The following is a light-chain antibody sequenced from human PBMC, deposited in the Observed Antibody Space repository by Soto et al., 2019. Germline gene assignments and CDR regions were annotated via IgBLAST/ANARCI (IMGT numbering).Light chain of an antibody. Sequence: DIQMTQSPSYVSASVGDTVTVTCRASRNISSWLAWYQVRPGKAPNLLIYGASTLQNGAPSRFSGSGSGTDFTLTVINLQPEDLATYYCQQGHNFPFTFGPGTKVDIK. CDR1: RNISSW. CDR3: QQGHNFPFT. V-gene: IGKV1-12*01. J-gene: IGKJ3*01. CDR2: GAS.